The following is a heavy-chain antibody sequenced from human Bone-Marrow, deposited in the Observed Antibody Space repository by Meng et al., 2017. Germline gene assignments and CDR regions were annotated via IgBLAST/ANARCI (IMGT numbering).Heavy chain of an antibody. J-gene: IGHJ4*02. CDR2: ISYDGSNK. CDR3: AKGDGYDSPFDY. Sequence: VQLLESGGGLVQPGRSLRLSCAASGFTFRSYAMHWARQAPGKGLGWVAVISYDGSNKYYADSVKGRFTISRDNSKNTLYLQMNSLRAEDTAVYYCAKGDGYDSPFDYWGQGTLVTVSS. D-gene: IGHD5-24*01. CDR1: GFTFRSYA. V-gene: IGHV3-30*04.